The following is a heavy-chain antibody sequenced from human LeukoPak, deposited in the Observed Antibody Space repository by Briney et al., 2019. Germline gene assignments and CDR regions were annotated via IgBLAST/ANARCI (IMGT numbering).Heavy chain of an antibody. Sequence: GGSLRLSCAASGFTFSSYHFHWVRQAPGKGLEWVSSISSDSSSFKYYAHSVQGRSTISRDNARNSMYLQMNSLRAEDTAVYYCARESSYYDFWSGNYLGLDVWGQGTTVTVSS. CDR2: ISSDSSSFK. CDR1: GFTFSSYH. J-gene: IGHJ6*02. V-gene: IGHV3-21*04. CDR3: ARESSYYDFWSGNYLGLDV. D-gene: IGHD3-3*01.